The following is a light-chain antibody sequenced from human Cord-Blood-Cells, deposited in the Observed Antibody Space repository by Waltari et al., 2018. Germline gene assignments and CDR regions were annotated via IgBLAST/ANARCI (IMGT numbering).Light chain of an antibody. V-gene: IGKV3-11*01. CDR3: QQRSNWLT. CDR1: QSVSSY. CDR2: DAS. Sequence: EIVLTQSPATLSLSPGERATLSCRASQSVSSYLAWYQQKPGQAPRLLIDDASNRATCIPARFSGSASGTDFTLTISSLEPEDFAVYYCQQRSNWLTFGGGTKVEIK. J-gene: IGKJ4*01.